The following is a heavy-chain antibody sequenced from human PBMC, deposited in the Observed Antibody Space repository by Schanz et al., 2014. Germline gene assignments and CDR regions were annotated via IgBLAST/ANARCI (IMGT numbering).Heavy chain of an antibody. J-gene: IGHJ6*02. D-gene: IGHD5-18*01. V-gene: IGHV1-18*01. CDR3: ARGPSQGYSYGHNIGAYYYGMDV. Sequence: QVQLVQSGAEVKKPGSSVKVSCKASGGTFSSYTISWVRQAPGQGLEWMGWISAYTNNTNYAQKVQGRVTMTTDTSTGTAYMELRSLRSDDTAVYYCARGPSQGYSYGHNIGAYYYGMDVWGQGTTVTVSS. CDR2: ISAYTNNT. CDR1: GGTFSSYT.